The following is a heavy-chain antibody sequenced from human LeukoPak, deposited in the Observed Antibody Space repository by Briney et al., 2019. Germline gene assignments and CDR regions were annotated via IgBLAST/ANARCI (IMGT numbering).Heavy chain of an antibody. D-gene: IGHD6-6*01. CDR2: INSDGSST. CDR3: AKDRGQLVPFDY. J-gene: IGHJ4*02. V-gene: IGHV3-74*01. Sequence: GGSLRLSCAASGFTFSSYWMHWVRQAPGKGLVWVSRINSDGSSTSYADSVKGRFTISRDNAKNTLYLQMNSLRAEDTAVYYCAKDRGQLVPFDYWGQGTLVTVSS. CDR1: GFTFSSYW.